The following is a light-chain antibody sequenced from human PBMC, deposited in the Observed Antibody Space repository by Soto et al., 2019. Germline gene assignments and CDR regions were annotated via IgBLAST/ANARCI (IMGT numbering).Light chain of an antibody. J-gene: IGLJ1*01. CDR1: SSDVGGYNY. CDR2: DVS. CDR3: GSYAGSPRYV. V-gene: IGLV2-11*01. Sequence: ALTQPRSVSGSPGQSVTISCTGTSSDVGGYNYVSWYQQHPGKAPKVMIYDVSERPSGVPDRFSGSKSGNTASLTISGLEAEDEADYYCGSYAGSPRYVFGTGTKVTVL.